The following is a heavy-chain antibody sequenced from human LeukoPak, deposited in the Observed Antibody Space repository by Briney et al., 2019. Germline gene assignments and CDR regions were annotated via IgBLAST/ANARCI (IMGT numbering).Heavy chain of an antibody. CDR3: ARAETTTVTYYGMDV. Sequence: ASVKVSCKVSGYTLTELSMHWVRQAPGKGLEWMGGSDPEDGETIYAQKFQGRVTITRDTSASTAYMELSSLRSEDTAVYYCARAETTTVTYYGMDVWGQGTTVTVSS. V-gene: IGHV1-24*01. J-gene: IGHJ6*02. CDR2: SDPEDGET. CDR1: GYTLTELS. D-gene: IGHD4-17*01.